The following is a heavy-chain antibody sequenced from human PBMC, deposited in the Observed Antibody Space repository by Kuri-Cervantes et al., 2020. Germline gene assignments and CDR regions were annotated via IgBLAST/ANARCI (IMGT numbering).Heavy chain of an antibody. V-gene: IGHV3-23*01. CDR3: AKLRGGGTVVTPFDY. J-gene: IGHJ4*02. Sequence: GGSLRLSCAASGFTFSSYAMSWVRQAPGKGLEWVSAISGSDGTTYYADSVKGRFTISRDSSKNTLYLQMNSLRADDTAVYYCAKLRGGGTVVTPFDYWGQGTLVTVSS. CDR2: ISGSDGTT. D-gene: IGHD4-23*01. CDR1: GFTFSSYA.